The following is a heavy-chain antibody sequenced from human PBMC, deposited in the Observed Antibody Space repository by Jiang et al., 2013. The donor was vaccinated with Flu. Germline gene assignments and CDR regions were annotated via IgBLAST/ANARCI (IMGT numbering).Heavy chain of an antibody. CDR1: GYSFTTYW. J-gene: IGHJ3*02. D-gene: IGHD2-15*01. CDR2: IYPGDSDT. CDR3: ARQGAYCSGGSCYSNAFDI. V-gene: IGHV5-51*01. Sequence: GAEVKKPGESLKISCKASGYSFTTYWIGWVRQMPGKGLEWMGIIYPGDSDTRYSPSFQGQVTISADKSINTAYLQWSSLRTSDTAMYYCARQGAYCSGGSCYSNAFDIWAKGQWSPSLQ.